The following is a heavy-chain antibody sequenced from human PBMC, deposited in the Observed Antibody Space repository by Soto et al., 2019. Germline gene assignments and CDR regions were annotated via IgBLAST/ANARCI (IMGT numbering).Heavy chain of an antibody. CDR2: IYYSGST. CDR3: ARGSDSYGQALAY. J-gene: IGHJ4*02. Sequence: NPSETLSLTCTVSGGSISSGGYYWSWIRQHPGKGLEWIGYIYYSGSTYYNPSLKSRVTISVDTSKNQFSLKLSSVTAADTAVYYCARGSDSYGQALAYWGQGTLVTVSS. CDR1: GGSISSGGYY. D-gene: IGHD5-18*01. V-gene: IGHV4-31*03.